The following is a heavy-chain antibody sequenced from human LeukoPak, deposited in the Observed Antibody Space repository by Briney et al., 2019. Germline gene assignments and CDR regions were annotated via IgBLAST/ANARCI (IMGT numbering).Heavy chain of an antibody. V-gene: IGHV3-21*01. D-gene: IGHD2-21*02. CDR2: ISSRSSYI. CDR3: ARDRQLVAYCGGDCYPQGVY. Sequence: PGGSLRLSCAASGFTFSSYSMNWVRQAPGKGLVWVSSISSRSSYIYYADSAKGRFTISRDNAKNSLYLQMNSLRAEDTAVYYCARDRQLVAYCGGDCYPQGVYWGQGTLVTVSS. J-gene: IGHJ4*02. CDR1: GFTFSSYS.